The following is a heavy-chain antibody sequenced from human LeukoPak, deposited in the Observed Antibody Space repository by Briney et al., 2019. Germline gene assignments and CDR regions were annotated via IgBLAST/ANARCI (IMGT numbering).Heavy chain of an antibody. CDR2: ISYNRDGI. Sequence: TGGSLRLSCVASGFTFDDYAMHWVRQAPGKGLEWVSGISYNRDGIGYADSVTGRFTVSRANAKNSLYLQMNSLRSEDTALYYCAKGAAAGIRGYFDYWGQGILVTVSS. D-gene: IGHD6-25*01. V-gene: IGHV3-9*01. J-gene: IGHJ4*02. CDR3: AKGAAAGIRGYFDY. CDR1: GFTFDDYA.